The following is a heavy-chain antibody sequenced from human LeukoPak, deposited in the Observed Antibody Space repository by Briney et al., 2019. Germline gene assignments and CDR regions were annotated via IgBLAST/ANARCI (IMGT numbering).Heavy chain of an antibody. J-gene: IGHJ4*02. CDR2: INPNSGGT. Sequence: ASVKVSCKASGYTFTGYFMHWVRQAPGQGLEWMGWINPNSGGTNYAQKFQGRVTMTRDTSISTAYMELSRLRSDDTAVYYCAREDTAMVTGDYWGQGTLVTVSS. D-gene: IGHD5-18*01. CDR3: AREDTAMVTGDY. V-gene: IGHV1-2*02. CDR1: GYTFTGYF.